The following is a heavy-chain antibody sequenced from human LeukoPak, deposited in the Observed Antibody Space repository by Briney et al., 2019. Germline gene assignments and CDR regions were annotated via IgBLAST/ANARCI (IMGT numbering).Heavy chain of an antibody. CDR1: GYTFTSHW. J-gene: IGHJ4*02. CDR3: VRLATLTTTDY. V-gene: IGHV5-51*01. D-gene: IGHD2-15*01. Sequence: GESLKISCQGSGYTFTSHWIGWVRQMPGKGLEWMGIIYPGDSDTKYSPSFRGQVTMSVDKSVSTAYLQWSSLKAPDTATYYRVRLATLTTTDYWGQGTLVTVSS. CDR2: IYPGDSDT.